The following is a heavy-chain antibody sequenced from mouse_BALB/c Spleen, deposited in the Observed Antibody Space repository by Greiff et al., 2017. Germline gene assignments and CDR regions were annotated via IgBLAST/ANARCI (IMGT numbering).Heavy chain of an antibody. Sequence: QVQLQQSGPQLVRPGASVKISCKASGYSFTSYWMHWVRQRPGQGLEWIGMIDPSDSETRLNQKFTDKATLTVDKSSSTAYMKLSSPTSEDSAVYYCASGNDGYYLWFAYWGQGTLVTVSA. J-gene: IGHJ3*01. CDR1: GYSFTSYW. CDR2: IDPSDSET. CDR3: ASGNDGYYLWFAY. D-gene: IGHD2-3*01. V-gene: IGHV1S127*01.